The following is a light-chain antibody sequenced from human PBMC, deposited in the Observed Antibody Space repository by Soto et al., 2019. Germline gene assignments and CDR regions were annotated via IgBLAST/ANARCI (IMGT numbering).Light chain of an antibody. V-gene: IGLV1-40*01. CDR2: VNS. CDR1: SSNIGAGYD. J-gene: IGLJ2*01. Sequence: QSVLTQPPSVSGAPGQRVTISCNGSSSNIGAGYDVHWYQQLPGTAPKLLIYVNSNRPSGVPDRFSGSKSGTSASLAITGLQAEDEADYYCHSYDSSLSAVVFGGGPKLTVL. CDR3: HSYDSSLSAVV.